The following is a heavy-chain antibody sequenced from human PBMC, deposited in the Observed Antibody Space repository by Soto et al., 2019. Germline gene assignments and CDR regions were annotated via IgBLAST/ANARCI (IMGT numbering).Heavy chain of an antibody. J-gene: IGHJ4*02. Sequence: SETLSLTCTVSGGSISSGDYYWSWIRQPPGKGLEWIGYIYYSGSTYYNPSLKSRVTISVDTSKNQFSLKLSSVTAADTAVYYCARSRRNIVVVPAAKAGYFDYWGQGTPVTVSS. V-gene: IGHV4-30-4*01. D-gene: IGHD2-2*01. CDR1: GGSISSGDYY. CDR3: ARSRRNIVVVPAAKAGYFDY. CDR2: IYYSGST.